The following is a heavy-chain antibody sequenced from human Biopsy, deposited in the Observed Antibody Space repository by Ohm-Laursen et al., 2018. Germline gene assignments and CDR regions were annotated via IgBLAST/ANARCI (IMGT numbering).Heavy chain of an antibody. CDR1: AYSFTRYY. CDR3: ARDCQPYLVTIHYYYYGMDV. Sequence: ASVKASCKASAYSFTRYYMHWVRQAPGQGLEWTGMINARGSTTSYPQIFQGRVIMTTDTSAATAYKELRSLRTDDTAVYYCARDCQPYLVTIHYYYYGMDVWGQGTTVTVSS. V-gene: IGHV1-46*01. J-gene: IGHJ6*02. CDR2: INARGSTT. D-gene: IGHD3-9*01.